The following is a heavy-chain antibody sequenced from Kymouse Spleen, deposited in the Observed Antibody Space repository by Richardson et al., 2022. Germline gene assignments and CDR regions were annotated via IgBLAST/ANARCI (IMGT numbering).Heavy chain of an antibody. CDR1: GGSISSSSYY. CDR3: ARQEIVGATTNYFDY. V-gene: IGHV4-39*01. J-gene: IGHJ4*02. Sequence: QLQLQESGPGLVKPSETLSLTCTVSGGSISSSSYYWGWIRQPPGKGLEWIGSIYYSGSTYYNPSLKSRVTISVDTSKNQFSLKLSSVTAADTAVYYCARQEIVGATTNYFDYWGQGTLVTVSS. CDR2: IYYSGST. D-gene: IGHD1-26*01.